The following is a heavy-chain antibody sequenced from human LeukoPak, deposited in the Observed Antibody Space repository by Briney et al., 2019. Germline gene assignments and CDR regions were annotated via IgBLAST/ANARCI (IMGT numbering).Heavy chain of an antibody. CDR2: IIPILGIA. Sequence: SVKVSCKASGGTFSSYAISWVRQAPGQGLEWMGRIIPILGIAIYAQKFQGRVTMTEDTSTDTAYMELSSLRSEDTAVYYCATVERDYWGQGTLVTVSS. CDR1: GGTFSSYA. CDR3: ATVERDY. V-gene: IGHV1-69*04. J-gene: IGHJ4*02. D-gene: IGHD3-3*01.